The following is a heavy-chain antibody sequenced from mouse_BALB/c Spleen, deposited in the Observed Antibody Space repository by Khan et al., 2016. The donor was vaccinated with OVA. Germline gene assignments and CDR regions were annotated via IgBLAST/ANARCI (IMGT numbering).Heavy chain of an antibody. CDR3: ARGGSSGPAWFAY. J-gene: IGHJ3*01. Sequence: EVQLVESGPGLVKPSQSLSLTCSVTGYSITSGYFWNWIRQFPGNNLEWLGYIRYDGDSNYNPSLKNRISITRDPSKNQFFLKLNSVPPEDTATYYCARGGSSGPAWFAYWGQGTLVTVSA. V-gene: IGHV3-6*02. CDR1: GYSITSGYF. CDR2: IRYDGDS. D-gene: IGHD3-1*01.